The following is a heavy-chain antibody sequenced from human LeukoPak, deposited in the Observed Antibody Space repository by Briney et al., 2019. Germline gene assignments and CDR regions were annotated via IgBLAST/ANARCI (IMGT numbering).Heavy chain of an antibody. CDR1: GYTFTSYG. V-gene: IGHV1-18*01. Sequence: ASVKVSCKASGYTFTSYGISWVRQAPGQGLEWMGWISAYNGNTNYAQKLQGRVTMTTDTSTSTAYVELRSLRSDDTAVYYCARDRRYSSSWYVRLYYYYYGMDVWGQGTTVTVSS. CDR2: ISAYNGNT. J-gene: IGHJ6*02. D-gene: IGHD6-13*01. CDR3: ARDRRYSSSWYVRLYYYYYGMDV.